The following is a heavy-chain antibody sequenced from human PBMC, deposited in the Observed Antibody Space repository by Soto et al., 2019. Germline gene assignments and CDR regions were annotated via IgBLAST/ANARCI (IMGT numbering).Heavy chain of an antibody. V-gene: IGHV4-4*07. CDR2: IYTSGNT. Sequence: SETLSLTCTVSGGSISNYYWSWIRQPAGKGLEWIGRIYTSGNTNYNPSLKGRVTMSVDMSKNQFSLKLSSVAAADTAVYYCARDRVVPAALVGYNWFDPWGQGTLVTVSS. D-gene: IGHD2-2*01. CDR3: ARDRVVPAALVGYNWFDP. CDR1: GGSISNYY. J-gene: IGHJ5*02.